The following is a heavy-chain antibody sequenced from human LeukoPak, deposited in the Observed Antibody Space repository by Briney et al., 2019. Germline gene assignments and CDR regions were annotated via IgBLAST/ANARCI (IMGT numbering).Heavy chain of an antibody. CDR3: ARSYYYDSSGYDL. J-gene: IGHJ5*02. V-gene: IGHV1-24*01. CDR2: FDPEDGET. D-gene: IGHD3-22*01. CDR1: GYTLTELS. Sequence: ASVKVSCKVSGYTLTELSMHWVRQAPGKGLEWMGGFDPEDGETIYAQKFQGRVTMTRDTSTSTVYMELSSLRSEDTAVYYCARSYYYDSSGYDLWGQGTLVTVSS.